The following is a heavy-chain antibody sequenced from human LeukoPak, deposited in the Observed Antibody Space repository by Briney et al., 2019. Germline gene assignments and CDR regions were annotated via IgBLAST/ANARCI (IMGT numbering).Heavy chain of an antibody. V-gene: IGHV4-4*07. CDR2: IYTSGST. CDR3: AGECIAVAGEPYYFDY. Sequence: SETLSLTCTVSGGSISSYYWSWIRQPAGKGLEWIGRIYTSGSTNYNPSLKSRVTMSVDTSKNQFSLKLSSVTAADTAVYYCAGECIAVAGEPYYFDYWGQGTLVTVSS. D-gene: IGHD6-19*01. CDR1: GGSISSYY. J-gene: IGHJ4*02.